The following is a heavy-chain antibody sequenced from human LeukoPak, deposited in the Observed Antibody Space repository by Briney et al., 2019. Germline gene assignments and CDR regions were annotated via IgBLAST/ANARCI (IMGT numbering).Heavy chain of an antibody. V-gene: IGHV1-58*01. J-gene: IGHJ3*02. D-gene: IGHD4-17*01. CDR1: GFIFTSSA. CDR2: IVVGSGNT. Sequence: GASVKVSCKASGFIFTSSAVQWVRQARGQRLEWIGWIVVGSGNTNYAQKFQERVTITRNMSTSTAYMELSSLRSEDTAVYYCAGIDYGDTEAGFDIWGQGTMVTVSS. CDR3: AGIDYGDTEAGFDI.